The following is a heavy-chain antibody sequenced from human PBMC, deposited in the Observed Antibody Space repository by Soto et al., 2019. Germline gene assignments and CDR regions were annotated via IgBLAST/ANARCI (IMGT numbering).Heavy chain of an antibody. CDR2: MSYDGGNK. D-gene: IGHD3-22*01. J-gene: IGHJ4*02. CDR3: ATHVRPRYYYDTTGYYRDC. Sequence: LRLSCAASGFTFSNYDMHWVRQAPGKGLEWVALMSYDGGNKYYADSVKGRFTISRDNSKNTLCLQMNSLRAEDTAVYYCATHVRPRYYYDTTGYYRDCWGQGTLVTVSS. CDR1: GFTFSNYD. V-gene: IGHV3-30*03.